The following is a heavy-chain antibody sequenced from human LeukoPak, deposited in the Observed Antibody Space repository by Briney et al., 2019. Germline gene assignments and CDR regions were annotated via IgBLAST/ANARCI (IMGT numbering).Heavy chain of an antibody. J-gene: IGHJ5*02. Sequence: PSETLSLTCAVYGGSFSGYYWSWIRQPPGKGLEWIGEINHSGSTNYNPSLKSRVTISVDTSKNQFSLKLSSVTAADTAVYYCARGGGGYYWFDPWGQGTLVTVSS. CDR1: GGSFSGYY. CDR2: INHSGST. V-gene: IGHV4-34*01. D-gene: IGHD1-26*01. CDR3: ARGGGGYYWFDP.